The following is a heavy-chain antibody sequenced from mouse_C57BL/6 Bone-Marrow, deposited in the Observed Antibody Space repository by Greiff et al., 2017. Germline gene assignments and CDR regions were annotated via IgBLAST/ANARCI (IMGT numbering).Heavy chain of an antibody. V-gene: IGHV14-4*01. CDR1: GFNIKDDY. D-gene: IGHD1-1*01. CDR2: IDPGNGDT. J-gene: IGHJ2*01. CDR3: TSYYYGSSYFDY. Sequence: EVQLQQSGAELVRPGASVKLSCTASGFNIKDDYMHWVKQRPEQGLEWIGWIDPGNGDTEYASKFQGKATITADTSSNTAYLQLSSLTSEDTAVYDCTSYYYGSSYFDYGGQGTTRTGSS.